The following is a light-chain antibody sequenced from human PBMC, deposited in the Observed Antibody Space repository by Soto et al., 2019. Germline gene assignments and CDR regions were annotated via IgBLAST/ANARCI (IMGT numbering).Light chain of an antibody. J-gene: IGKJ3*01. CDR3: QQYGTSPLT. CDR1: QSVRSSQSVSSY. Sequence: EIVLTQSPGTLSLSPGERATLSCRSSQSVRSSQSVSSYLAWYQQKPGQAPRLLIYGASNRATGIPDRFSGSGSGTDFTLTISRLEPEDFAVYYCQQYGTSPLTFGPGNKVGVK. CDR2: GAS. V-gene: IGKV3-20*01.